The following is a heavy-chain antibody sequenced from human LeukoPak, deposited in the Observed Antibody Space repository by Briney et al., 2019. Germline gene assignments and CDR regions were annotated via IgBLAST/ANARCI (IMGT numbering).Heavy chain of an antibody. Sequence: GGSLRLSCAASGFTFSSYGMHWVRQAPGKGLEWVAVISYDGGNNHYADSVKGRFAISRDNSKNTLYLQMNSLRPEDTAVYYCAKAGYYYDSNGNNWFDPWGQGTLGTVSS. CDR3: AKAGYYYDSNGNNWFDP. CDR1: GFTFSSYG. D-gene: IGHD3-22*01. CDR2: ISYDGGNN. V-gene: IGHV3-30*18. J-gene: IGHJ5*02.